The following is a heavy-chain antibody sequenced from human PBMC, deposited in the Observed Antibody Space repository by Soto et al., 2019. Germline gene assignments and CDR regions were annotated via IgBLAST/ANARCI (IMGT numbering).Heavy chain of an antibody. CDR1: GYVFNAYG. Sequence: QVQLVQSGAEVKKPGASVKVSCKASGYVFNAYGINWVRQAPGQGLEWMGWISPYNGNTKYAQNFQGRVTMTTDTSTSTAYMELRSLRSDVAAVYYCARDLDGSGSYYTDYWGPGTLVTVSS. CDR3: ARDLDGSGSYYTDY. CDR2: ISPYNGNT. V-gene: IGHV1-18*01. J-gene: IGHJ4*02. D-gene: IGHD3-10*01.